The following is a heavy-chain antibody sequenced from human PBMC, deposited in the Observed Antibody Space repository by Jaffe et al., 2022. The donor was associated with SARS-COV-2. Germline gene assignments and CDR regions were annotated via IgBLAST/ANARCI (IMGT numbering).Heavy chain of an antibody. V-gene: IGHV4-38-2*02. CDR1: GYSITSGYY. Sequence: QVQLQESGPGLVKPSETLSLTCTVSGYSITSGYYWGWIRQAPGKGLEWIGSIYYSGSTYYNPSLMSRVTISVDTSKNQFSLKLRSVTAADTAVYYCARLWFGELSGIDYWGQGTLVTVSS. D-gene: IGHD3-10*01. J-gene: IGHJ4*02. CDR2: IYYSGST. CDR3: ARLWFGELSGIDY.